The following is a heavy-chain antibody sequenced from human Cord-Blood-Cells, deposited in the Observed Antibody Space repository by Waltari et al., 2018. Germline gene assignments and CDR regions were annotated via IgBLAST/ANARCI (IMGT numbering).Heavy chain of an antibody. D-gene: IGHD6-19*01. Sequence: QLQLQESGPGLVKPSETLSLTCTVSGGSISSSRYYWGWIRQPPGKGLEWIGSIYYSGSTYYNPSLKSRVTISVDTSKNQFSLKLSSVTAADTAVYYCARLVAVAGLGPLDAFDIWGQGTMVTVSS. J-gene: IGHJ3*02. CDR2: IYYSGST. CDR3: ARLVAVAGLGPLDAFDI. CDR1: GGSISSSRYY. V-gene: IGHV4-39*01.